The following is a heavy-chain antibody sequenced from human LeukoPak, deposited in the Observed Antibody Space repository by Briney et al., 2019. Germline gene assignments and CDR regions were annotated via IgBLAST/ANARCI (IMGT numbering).Heavy chain of an antibody. V-gene: IGHV4-4*02. J-gene: IGHJ5*02. CDR1: GGSVSSGNW. D-gene: IGHD6-13*01. CDR2: IYHSGST. Sequence: SGTLSLTCAVSGGSVSSGNWWNWVRQSPGKGLEWIGEIYHSGSTKYNPSLKSRVTISVQKSKNQFSLKLTSVTAADTAVYYCANENRGGSTWYSLASWGQGVLVTVSS. CDR3: ANENRGGSTWYSLAS.